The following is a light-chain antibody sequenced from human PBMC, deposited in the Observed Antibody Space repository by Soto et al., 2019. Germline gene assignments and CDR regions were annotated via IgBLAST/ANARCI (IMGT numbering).Light chain of an antibody. CDR1: RGSIASNY. J-gene: IGLJ2*01. CDR2: EDN. CDR3: QSYDSTNHVV. Sequence: NFMLTQPHSVSESPGKTVTISCTRSRGSIASNYVQWYQQRPGSAPTTVIYEDNERPSGVPDRFSGSIDSSSNSASLTISGLMTEDEADYYCQSYDSTNHVVFGGGTKLTVL. V-gene: IGLV6-57*04.